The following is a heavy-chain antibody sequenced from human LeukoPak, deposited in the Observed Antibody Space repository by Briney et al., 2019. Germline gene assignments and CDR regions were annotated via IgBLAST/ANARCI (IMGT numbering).Heavy chain of an antibody. CDR2: IYSSGST. V-gene: IGHV4-59*01. CDR3: ARVPYDSSGYPQGAY. D-gene: IGHD3-22*01. CDR1: GGSIRGYY. J-gene: IGHJ4*02. Sequence: TSETLSLTCNVSGGSIRGYYWSWIRQPPGKGLEWIGYIYSSGSTNYNPSLKSRVTMSVDTSKNQFSLKVSSVTAADTAVYYCARVPYDSSGYPQGAYWGQGTLVTVSS.